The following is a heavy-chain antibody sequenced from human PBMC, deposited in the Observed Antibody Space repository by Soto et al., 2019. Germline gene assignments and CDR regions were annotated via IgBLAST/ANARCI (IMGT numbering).Heavy chain of an antibody. J-gene: IGHJ3*01. CDR3: AKETSPNTYYTFDF. CDR1: GFTFSTYA. V-gene: IGHV3-23*01. CDR2: ISEDGIYT. Sequence: PGGSLRLSCTASGFTFSTYAMSWVRQAPGEGLEWVSSISEDGIYTDYADSVKGRFTISRDNSKNTLYVQMTSLRAEDTAVYYCAKETSPNTYYTFDFWGQGTTVTVSS. D-gene: IGHD1-26*01.